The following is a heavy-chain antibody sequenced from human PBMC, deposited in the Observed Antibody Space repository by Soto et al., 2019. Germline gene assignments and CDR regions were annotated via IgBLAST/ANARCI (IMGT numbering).Heavy chain of an antibody. CDR3: ARDQAYDYTSPGDYYYYGMDV. CDR1: GGSISSGGHY. Sequence: SETLSLTCTVSGGSISSGGHYWSWIRQHPGKGLEWIGYIYYSGSTSYNPSLKSRVTISVDTSKNQFSLNLSSVTAADSAVYYCARDQAYDYTSPGDYYYYGMDVWGQGTTVTVSS. CDR2: IYYSGST. D-gene: IGHD4-4*01. V-gene: IGHV4-31*03. J-gene: IGHJ6*01.